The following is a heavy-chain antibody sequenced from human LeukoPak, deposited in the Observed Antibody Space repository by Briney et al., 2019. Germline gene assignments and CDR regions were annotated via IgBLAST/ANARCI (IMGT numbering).Heavy chain of an antibody. V-gene: IGHV3-23*01. J-gene: IGHJ4*02. CDR1: GFTFSSYA. Sequence: GGSLRLSCAASGFTFSSYAMSWVRQAPGKGLEWVSAISGSGGSTYYADSVKGRFTISRDNSKNTVSLQMNSLRAEDTAVYYCAKGSSWYKNYFDYWGQGTLVTVSS. CDR2: ISGSGGST. CDR3: AKGSSWYKNYFDY. D-gene: IGHD6-13*01.